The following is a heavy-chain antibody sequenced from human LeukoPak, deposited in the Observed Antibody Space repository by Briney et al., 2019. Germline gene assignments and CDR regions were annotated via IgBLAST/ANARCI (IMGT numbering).Heavy chain of an antibody. D-gene: IGHD3-10*01. CDR2: FDPEDGET. Sequence: ASVKVSCKVSGYTLTELSMHWVRQAPRKGLEWMGGFDPEDGETIYAQKFQGRVTMTEDTSTDTAYMELSSLRSEDTAVYYCATRLWFGESPFDYWGQGTLVTVSS. CDR1: GYTLTELS. CDR3: ATRLWFGESPFDY. V-gene: IGHV1-24*01. J-gene: IGHJ4*02.